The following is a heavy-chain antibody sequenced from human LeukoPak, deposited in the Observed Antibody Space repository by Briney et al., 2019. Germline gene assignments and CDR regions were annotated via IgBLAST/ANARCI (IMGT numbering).Heavy chain of an antibody. D-gene: IGHD2-2*01. CDR3: ARGGSTVVVPAAMPFDY. Sequence: GASVKVSCKASGYTFTSYAMHWARQAPGQRLEWMGWINAGNGNTKYSQKFQGRVTITRDTSASTAYMELSSLRSEDTAVYYCARGGSTVVVPAAMPFDYWGQGTLVTVSS. CDR2: INAGNGNT. J-gene: IGHJ4*02. V-gene: IGHV1-3*01. CDR1: GYTFTSYA.